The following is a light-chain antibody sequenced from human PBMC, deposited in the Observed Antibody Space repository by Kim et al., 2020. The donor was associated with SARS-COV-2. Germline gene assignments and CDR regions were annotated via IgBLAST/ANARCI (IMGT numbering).Light chain of an antibody. J-gene: IGLJ3*02. Sequence: TIACTGSSSNIGAGDDVHWYQPLPGTAPKLLIYGNSKRPSGVPDRFSGSKSGTSASLAITGPQAEGEADYYCQSYDSSLSGSWVFGGGTQLTVL. V-gene: IGLV1-40*01. CDR3: QSYDSSLSGSWV. CDR1: SSNIGAGDD. CDR2: GNS.